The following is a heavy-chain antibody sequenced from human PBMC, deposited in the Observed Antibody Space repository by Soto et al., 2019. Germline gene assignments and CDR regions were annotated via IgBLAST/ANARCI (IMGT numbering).Heavy chain of an antibody. CDR1: GFIFGSYI. D-gene: IGHD3-22*01. Sequence: QVQLVESGGGVVQPGRSLRLSCAASGFIFGSYIMHWVRQAPGKGLEWVAVISYDGKNKYYADSVKGRFTISRDNSKNTLFLQMNSLGVEDAAVYYCARGRIFPQYSSGEYLPLEGDQWGQGTLVTVSS. V-gene: IGHV3-30*04. CDR3: ARGRIFPQYSSGEYLPLEGDQ. J-gene: IGHJ5*02. CDR2: ISYDGKNK.